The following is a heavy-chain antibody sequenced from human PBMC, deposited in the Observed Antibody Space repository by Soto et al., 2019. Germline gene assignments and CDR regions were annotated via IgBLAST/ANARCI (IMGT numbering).Heavy chain of an antibody. CDR2: IYHTGTT. J-gene: IGHJ5*02. CDR3: ARVMAAMQNWLDP. Sequence: QVQLQESGPGLVKPSQTLSLTCPVSGGSISNVGYFWSWSRQPPGKGLEWIGFIYHTGTTYYNSSLRSRVSIAIDTSKSQFSLKLNSVTAADPAVYYCARVMAAMQNWLDPWGQGTLVTVSP. CDR1: GGSISNVGYF. D-gene: IGHD2-2*01. V-gene: IGHV4-30-4*01.